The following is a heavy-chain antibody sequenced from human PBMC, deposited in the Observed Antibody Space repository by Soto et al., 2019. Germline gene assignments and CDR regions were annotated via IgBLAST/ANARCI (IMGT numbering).Heavy chain of an antibody. CDR3: ASYCGGDCYARGNYYYYGMDV. CDR2: IIPIFGTA. Sequence: SVKVSCKASGGTFSSYAISWVRQAPGQGLEWMGGIIPIFGTANYAQKFQGRVTITADESTSTAYMELSSLRSEDTAVYYCASYCGGDCYARGNYYYYGMDVWGQGTTVTVS. CDR1: GGTFSSYA. V-gene: IGHV1-69*13. D-gene: IGHD2-21*02. J-gene: IGHJ6*02.